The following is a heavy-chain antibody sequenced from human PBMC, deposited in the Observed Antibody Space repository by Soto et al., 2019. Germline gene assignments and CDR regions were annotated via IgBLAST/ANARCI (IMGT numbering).Heavy chain of an antibody. Sequence: QVQLQESGPGLVKPSQTLSLTCTVSGGSISSGGYYWSWIRQHPGKGLEWIGYIYYSGSTYYNPSLKSRVTISVDTSKNQFSLKLSSVTAADTAGYYCAREGAGYCSSTSCDNYYYYGMDVWGQGTTVTVSS. CDR2: IYYSGST. CDR3: AREGAGYCSSTSCDNYYYYGMDV. D-gene: IGHD2-2*01. J-gene: IGHJ6*02. V-gene: IGHV4-31*03. CDR1: GGSISSGGYY.